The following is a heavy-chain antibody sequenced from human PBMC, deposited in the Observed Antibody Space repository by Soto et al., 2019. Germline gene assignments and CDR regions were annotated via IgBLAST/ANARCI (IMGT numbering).Heavy chain of an antibody. Sequence: PGGSLRLSCAASGFTFSTSWMSWLRQAPGKGLEWVANIKQDGSEKYYVDSVKGRFTISRDNAKNSMYLHMNTLRAEDTAMYYCGGGAGYWGQGTLVTVSS. CDR2: IKQDGSEK. V-gene: IGHV3-7*04. CDR3: GGGAGY. J-gene: IGHJ4*02. CDR1: GFTFSTSW.